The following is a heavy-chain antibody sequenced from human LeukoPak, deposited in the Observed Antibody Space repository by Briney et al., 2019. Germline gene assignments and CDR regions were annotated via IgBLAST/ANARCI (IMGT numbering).Heavy chain of an antibody. Sequence: GGSLRLSCAASGFTFSNYEMNWVRQAPGKGLEWVANIKQDGSEKYYVDSVKDRFTISRDNAKNSLYLQMNSLRAEDTAVYYCARPVTSYGMDVWGQGTTVTVSS. CDR3: ARPVTSYGMDV. J-gene: IGHJ6*02. V-gene: IGHV3-7*02. D-gene: IGHD4-17*01. CDR1: GFTFSNYE. CDR2: IKQDGSEK.